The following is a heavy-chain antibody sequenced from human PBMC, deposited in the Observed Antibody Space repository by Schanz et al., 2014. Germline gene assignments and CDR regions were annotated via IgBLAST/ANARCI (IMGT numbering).Heavy chain of an antibody. CDR3: ASSGCSVFDY. Sequence: EVQLLESGGGLVQPGGSLRLSCAASGFTFSGYAMSWVRQAPGKGLEWVSIISGSGGKTYYADAVRGRFTISRDNSITTVYVQVTSLRAGDTGVYYCASSGCSVFDYWAQGTLVTVSS. J-gene: IGHJ4*02. V-gene: IGHV3-23*01. D-gene: IGHD6-25*01. CDR2: ISGSGGKT. CDR1: GFTFSGYA.